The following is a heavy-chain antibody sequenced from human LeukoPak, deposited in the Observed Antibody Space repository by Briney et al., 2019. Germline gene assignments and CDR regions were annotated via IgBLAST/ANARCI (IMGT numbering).Heavy chain of an antibody. V-gene: IGHV5-10-1*01. CDR2: IDPSDSYT. CDR1: GYSFASYW. CDR3: ARLKNPASAPDY. D-gene: IGHD2-2*01. Sequence: GESLKISFKGSGYSFASYWISWVRQMPGKGLEWMGMIDPSDSYTNYSPSFQGHVSISADKSISTAYLQWSSLKASDSAMYYCARLKNPASAPDYWGQGTLVTVSS. J-gene: IGHJ4*02.